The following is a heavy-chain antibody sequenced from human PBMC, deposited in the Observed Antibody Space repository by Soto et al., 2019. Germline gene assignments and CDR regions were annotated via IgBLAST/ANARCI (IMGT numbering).Heavy chain of an antibody. D-gene: IGHD3-22*01. CDR2: IYYSGST. V-gene: IGHV4-30-4*01. CDR3: ASDPTYYYDSSGYGGAFDI. Sequence: SETLSLTCTVSGGSISSGDYYWSWIRQPPGKGLEWIGYIYYSGSTYYNPSLKSRVTISVDTSKNQFSLKLSSVTAADTAVYYCASDPTYYYDSSGYGGAFDIWGQGTMVTVSS. J-gene: IGHJ3*02. CDR1: GGSISSGDYY.